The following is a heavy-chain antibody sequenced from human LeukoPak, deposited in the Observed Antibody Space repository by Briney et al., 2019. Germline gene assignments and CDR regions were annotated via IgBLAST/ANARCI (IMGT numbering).Heavy chain of an antibody. V-gene: IGHV1-46*01. Sequence: ASVKVSCKASGYTFTGYYMHWVRQAPGQGLEWMGIINPSGGSTSYAQKFQGRVTMTRDTSTSTVYMELSSLRSEDTAVYYCARDLGMTTVIDRGWEGYYYYYGMDVWGQGTTVTVSS. CDR2: INPSGGST. CDR3: ARDLGMTTVIDRGWEGYYYYYGMDV. J-gene: IGHJ6*02. CDR1: GYTFTGYY. D-gene: IGHD4-11*01.